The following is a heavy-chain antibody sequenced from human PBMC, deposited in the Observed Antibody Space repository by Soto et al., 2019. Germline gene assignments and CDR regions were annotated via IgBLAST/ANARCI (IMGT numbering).Heavy chain of an antibody. D-gene: IGHD3-22*01. CDR2: IIPIFGTA. J-gene: IGHJ1*01. CDR3: ARDPYDDSSGYPLSQH. V-gene: IGHV1-69*13. Sequence: SVKVSCKASGGTFSSDAISWVRQAPGQGLEWMGGIIPIFGTANYAQKFQGRVTITADESTSTAYMELSSLRSEDTAVYYCARDPYDDSSGYPLSQHWGQGTLVTVSS. CDR1: GGTFSSDA.